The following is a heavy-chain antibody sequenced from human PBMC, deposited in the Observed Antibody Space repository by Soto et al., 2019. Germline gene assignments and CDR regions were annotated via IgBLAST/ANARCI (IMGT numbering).Heavy chain of an antibody. J-gene: IGHJ4*02. D-gene: IGHD3-22*01. Sequence: QVQLVESGGGVVQPGRSLRLSCAASGFTFSSYGMHWVRQAPGKGLEWVAVIWYDGSNKYYADSVKGRFTISRDNSQXXLYLQMNSLRAEDTAVYYCARDYDSSGYPRYYFDYWGQGTLVTVSS. V-gene: IGHV3-33*01. CDR2: IWYDGSNK. CDR1: GFTFSSYG. CDR3: ARDYDSSGYPRYYFDY.